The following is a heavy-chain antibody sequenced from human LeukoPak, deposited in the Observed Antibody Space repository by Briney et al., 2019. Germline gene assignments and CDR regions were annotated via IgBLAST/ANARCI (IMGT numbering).Heavy chain of an antibody. V-gene: IGHV3-53*01. CDR1: GFTVSSNY. CDR3: ARSRYLISPVLRTTYFDY. CDR2: IYSGGST. Sequence: GGSLRLSCAASGFTVSSNYVSWVRQAPGKGLEWVSVIYSGGSTYYADSVKGRFTISRDNSKKTLYLQMNSLRAEDTAVYYCARSRYLISPVLRTTYFDYWGQGTLVTVSS. D-gene: IGHD1-14*01. J-gene: IGHJ4*02.